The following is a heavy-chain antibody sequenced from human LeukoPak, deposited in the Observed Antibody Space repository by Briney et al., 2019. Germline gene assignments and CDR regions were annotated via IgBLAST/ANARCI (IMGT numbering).Heavy chain of an antibody. CDR2: IYPGDSDT. Sequence: GESLKISCKGSGYSFTSYWIGWVRQRPGKGLEWMGIIYPGDSDTRYSPSFQGQVTISADKSISTAYLQWSSLKASDTAMYYCARNSYYYDSSGYYKSFDYRGQGTLVTVSS. V-gene: IGHV5-51*01. CDR1: GYSFTSYW. D-gene: IGHD3-22*01. J-gene: IGHJ4*02. CDR3: ARNSYYYDSSGYYKSFDY.